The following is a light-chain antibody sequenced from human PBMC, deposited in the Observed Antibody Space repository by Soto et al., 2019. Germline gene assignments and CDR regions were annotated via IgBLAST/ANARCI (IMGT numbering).Light chain of an antibody. CDR1: SGYNTYA. Sequence: QLVLTQSPSASACLGASVKLTCTLSSGYNTYAIAWHQQQPEKGPRYLMKLNSDGSHSKGDGIPDRFSGSSSGAERYLTISSLQSEDEADYYCQTWGTGSWVFGGGTKLTVL. CDR2: LNSDGSH. V-gene: IGLV4-69*01. J-gene: IGLJ3*02. CDR3: QTWGTGSWV.